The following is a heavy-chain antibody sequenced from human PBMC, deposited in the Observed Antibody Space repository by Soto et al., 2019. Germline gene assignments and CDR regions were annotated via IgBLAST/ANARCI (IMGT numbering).Heavy chain of an antibody. CDR3: ARGDSTDCSNGVCSFFYNLDMDV. V-gene: IGHV1-2*05. D-gene: IGHD2-8*01. CDR1: GYSFTDYH. J-gene: IGHJ6*02. Sequence: GASVKVSCKASGYSFTDYHIHWVRQAPGQCLDYLGRINPKSGVTSTAQKFQGWVTMTTDTSISTASMELTRLTSDDTVIYYCARGDSTDCSNGVCSFFYNLDMDVWGQGTTVTVYS. CDR2: INPKSGVT.